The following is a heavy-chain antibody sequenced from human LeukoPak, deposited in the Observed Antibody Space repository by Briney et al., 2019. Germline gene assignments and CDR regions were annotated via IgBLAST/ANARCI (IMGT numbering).Heavy chain of an antibody. Sequence: GGSLRLSCAASGFTFSSYGMHWVRQAPGKGLEWVAVISYDGSNKYYADSVKGRFTISRDNSKNTLYLQMNSLRAEDTAVYYCAKATYDSSGYYPSVVDYWGQGTLVTVSS. CDR3: AKATYDSSGYYPSVVDY. V-gene: IGHV3-30*18. J-gene: IGHJ4*02. CDR2: ISYDGSNK. D-gene: IGHD3-22*01. CDR1: GFTFSSYG.